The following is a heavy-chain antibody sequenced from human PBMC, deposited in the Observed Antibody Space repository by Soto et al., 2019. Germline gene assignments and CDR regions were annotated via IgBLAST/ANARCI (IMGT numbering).Heavy chain of an antibody. CDR3: ARDFYGDYNPNWFDP. CDR2: INPNSGGT. V-gene: IGHV1-2*02. Sequence: GSVKVSCKASGYTFTGYYMHWVRQAPGQGLEWMGWINPNSGGTNYAQKFQGRVTMTRDTSISTAYMELSRLRSDDTAVYYCARDFYGDYNPNWFDPWGQGTLVTVSS. CDR1: GYTFTGYY. D-gene: IGHD4-17*01. J-gene: IGHJ5*02.